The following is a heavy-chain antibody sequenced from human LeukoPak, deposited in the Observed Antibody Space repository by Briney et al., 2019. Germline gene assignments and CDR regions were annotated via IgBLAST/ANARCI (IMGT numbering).Heavy chain of an antibody. V-gene: IGHV1-2*02. J-gene: IGHJ4*02. Sequence: ASVTVSFTASGYTFTVYYMHWVRQAPGQGLEWMGWINPNSGGTNYAQKFQGRVTMTRDTSISTAYMELSRLRSDDTAVYYCARVLRAVAGPFDYWGQGTLVTVSS. CDR3: ARVLRAVAGPFDY. CDR2: INPNSGGT. D-gene: IGHD6-19*01. CDR1: GYTFTVYY.